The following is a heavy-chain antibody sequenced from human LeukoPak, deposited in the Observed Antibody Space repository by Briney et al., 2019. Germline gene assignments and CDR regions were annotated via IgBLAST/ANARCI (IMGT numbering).Heavy chain of an antibody. D-gene: IGHD3-22*01. CDR2: INWNGGST. CDR3: ASHAHDYDSSGYFDS. V-gene: IGHV3-20*04. CDR1: GFTFDDYG. Sequence: PGGSLRLSCAASGFTFDDYGMSWVRQAPGKGLEWVSGINWNGGSTGYADSVKGRFTISRDNAKNSLYLQMNSLRAEDTAVYFCASHAHDYDSSGYFDSWGQGALVTVSS. J-gene: IGHJ4*02.